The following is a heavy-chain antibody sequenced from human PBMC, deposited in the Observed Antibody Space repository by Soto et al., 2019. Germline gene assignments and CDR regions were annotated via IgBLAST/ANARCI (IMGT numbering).Heavy chain of an antibody. CDR2: IKSWTDGGRV. D-gene: IGHD2-2*01. J-gene: IGHJ4*02. V-gene: IGHV3-15*02. CDR1: GFTFNSAW. Sequence: EVPLVESGGALVKPGESLTLSCAASGFTFNSAWMTWVRQAPGKGLECVGRIKSWTDGGRVDTAAPVKGRFTISRDDSKNTYSLQMNSLKSKDTDVSYCTTWRREKSCTSVSCYGDGAYWGQGTLVTVSS. CDR3: TTWRREKSCTSVSCYGDGAY.